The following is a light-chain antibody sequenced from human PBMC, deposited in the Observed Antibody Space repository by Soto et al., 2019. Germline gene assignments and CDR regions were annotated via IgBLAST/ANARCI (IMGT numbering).Light chain of an antibody. CDR2: GAS. V-gene: IGKV3-20*01. J-gene: IGKJ2*01. CDR3: QQYGSSPST. Sequence: EIVLTQSPGTLSLSPGERATLSCRASQSVSSSYLAWYQQKPGQAPRLLIYGASRGATGIPDRFSGSGSGTDFTVTISRLEPEDFAVYYCQQYGSSPSTFGQGTKLEIK. CDR1: QSVSSSY.